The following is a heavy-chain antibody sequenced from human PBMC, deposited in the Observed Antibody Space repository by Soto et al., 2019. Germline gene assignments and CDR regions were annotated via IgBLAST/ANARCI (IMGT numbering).Heavy chain of an antibody. Sequence: EVQLVESGGGLVQPGGSLRLSCAASGFSFSSYDMHWVRQATGKGLEWVSTISTGGDTYYPGSVKGRFTISRENAKNSLFLQKNSLRAGDTAAYYWARSYHKGYGLDGWGQGTTVTVSS. D-gene: IGHD3-10*01. CDR1: GFSFSSYD. V-gene: IGHV3-13*04. CDR3: ARSYHKGYGLDG. J-gene: IGHJ6*02. CDR2: ISTGGDT.